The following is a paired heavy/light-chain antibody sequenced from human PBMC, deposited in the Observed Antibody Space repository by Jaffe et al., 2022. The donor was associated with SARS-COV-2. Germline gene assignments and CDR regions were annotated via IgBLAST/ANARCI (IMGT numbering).Light chain of an antibody. V-gene: IGKV3-20*01. CDR3: QQYGSSPNT. CDR2: GAS. J-gene: IGKJ2*01. Sequence: EIVLTQSPGTLSLSPGERATLSCRASQSVSSSYLAWYQQKPGQGTRLLIYGASSRATGIPDRFSGSGSGTDFTLTISRLEPEDFAVYYCQQYGSSPNTFGQGTELEIK. CDR1: QSVSSSY.
Heavy chain of an antibody. V-gene: IGHV3-23*01. CDR3: TGGAGTYYYFYGMDV. J-gene: IGHJ6*02. D-gene: IGHD1-1*01. CDR1: GFTFSNYA. Sequence: EVQLLESGGDLVQPGGSLRLSCAASGFTFSNYALSWVRQAPGKGLEWVSRISIGGGSTYYADSVKGRFTISRDNSKNTLYLQMDSLRAEDTAVYYCTGGAGTYYYFYGMDVWGRGTTVTVSS. CDR2: ISIGGGST.